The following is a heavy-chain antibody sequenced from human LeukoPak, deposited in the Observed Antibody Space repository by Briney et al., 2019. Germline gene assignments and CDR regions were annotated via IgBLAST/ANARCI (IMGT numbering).Heavy chain of an antibody. V-gene: IGHV3-30*04. CDR3: ARANQLLFLLFDY. D-gene: IGHD2-2*01. J-gene: IGHJ4*02. Sequence: PGGSLRLSCAASGFTFRSFAMHWVRQAPGKGLEWVAVISHDGSNKYYADSVKGRFTISRDNSKNTLYLQMNSLRAEDTAVYYCARANQLLFLLFDYWGQGTLVTVSS. CDR2: ISHDGSNK. CDR1: GFTFRSFA.